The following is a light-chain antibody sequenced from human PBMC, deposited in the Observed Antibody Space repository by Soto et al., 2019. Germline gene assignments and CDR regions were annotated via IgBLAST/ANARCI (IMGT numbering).Light chain of an antibody. Sequence: QSVLTQPPSVSGAPGQSVTISCTGSSSNIGAGYDVHWYQQLPGTAPKLLIYDNSNRPSGVPDRFSASKSGTSASLAITGLRADDEADYYCQSYDSSLSGHVIFGGGTKLTVL. CDR3: QSYDSSLSGHVI. J-gene: IGLJ2*01. V-gene: IGLV1-40*01. CDR2: DNS. CDR1: SSNIGAGYD.